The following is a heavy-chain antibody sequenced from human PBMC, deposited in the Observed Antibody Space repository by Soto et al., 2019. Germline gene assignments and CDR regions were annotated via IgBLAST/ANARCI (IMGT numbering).Heavy chain of an antibody. CDR1: GFTFSSYW. Sequence: EVQLVESGGGLVQPGGSLRLSCAASGFTFSSYWMYWVRQAPGKGLVWVSRINSDGSSISYADSVKGRFTISRDNAKNTLYLQMNSLRAEDTAVYYCARAATMVRGVNRRGGGMDVWGQGTTVTVSS. CDR2: INSDGSSI. CDR3: ARAATMVRGVNRRGGGMDV. J-gene: IGHJ6*02. V-gene: IGHV3-74*01. D-gene: IGHD3-10*01.